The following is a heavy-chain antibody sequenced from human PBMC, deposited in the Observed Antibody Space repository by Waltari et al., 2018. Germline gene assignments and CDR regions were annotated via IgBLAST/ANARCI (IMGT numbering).Heavy chain of an antibody. V-gene: IGHV4-59*01. CDR1: GGSISSYY. CDR2: IYYSGST. D-gene: IGHD3-16*02. Sequence: QVQLQESGPGLVKPSETLSLTCTVSGGSISSYYWSWIRQPPGKGLEWIGYIYYSGSTNYNPPLKSGVTISVDTSKNQFSLKLSSVTAADTAVYYCARKRIMITFGGVIGDAFDIWGQGTMVTVSS. J-gene: IGHJ3*02. CDR3: ARKRIMITFGGVIGDAFDI.